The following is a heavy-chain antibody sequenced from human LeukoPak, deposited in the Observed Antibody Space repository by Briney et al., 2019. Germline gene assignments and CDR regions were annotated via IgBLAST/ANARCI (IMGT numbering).Heavy chain of an antibody. Sequence: SVKVSCKASGGTFSSYAISWVRQAPGQGLEWMGRIIPILGIANYAQKFQGRVTITADKSTSTAYMELSSLRSEDTAVYYCARDLGSSSSVDYWGQGTLVTVSS. V-gene: IGHV1-69*04. J-gene: IGHJ4*02. CDR1: GGTFSSYA. D-gene: IGHD6-6*01. CDR3: ARDLGSSSSVDY. CDR2: IIPILGIA.